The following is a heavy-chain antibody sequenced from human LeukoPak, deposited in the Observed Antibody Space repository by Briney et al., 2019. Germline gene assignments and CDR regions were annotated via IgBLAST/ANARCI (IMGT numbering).Heavy chain of an antibody. J-gene: IGHJ4*02. D-gene: IGHD2-2*01. V-gene: IGHV3-21*01. CDR2: ISSSSSYV. CDR3: ARDHSPLPAAMNY. CDR1: GFTFSSYS. Sequence: GGSLRLSCAASGFTFSSYSMNWVRQAPGKGLEWVSSISSSSSYVYYADSVKGRFTISRDNAKNSLYLQMNSLRAEDTAVYYCARDHSPLPAAMNYWGQGTLVTVSS.